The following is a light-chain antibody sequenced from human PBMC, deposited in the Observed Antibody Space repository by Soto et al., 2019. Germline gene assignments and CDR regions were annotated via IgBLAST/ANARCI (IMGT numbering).Light chain of an antibody. Sequence: QSALTQPASVSGSPGQSITISCTGTSSDVGDYDYVSWYQQHPGKAPKLMIYAVSNRPSGVSNRFSGSKSGNTASLTIAGLQTEDEADYYCSSYTASGTLPYVFGTGTKVTVL. CDR1: SSDVGDYDY. V-gene: IGLV2-14*01. CDR3: SSYTASGTLPYV. J-gene: IGLJ1*01. CDR2: AVS.